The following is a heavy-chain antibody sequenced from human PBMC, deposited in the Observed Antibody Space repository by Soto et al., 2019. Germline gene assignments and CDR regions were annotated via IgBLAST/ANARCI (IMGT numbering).Heavy chain of an antibody. J-gene: IGHJ4*02. D-gene: IGHD2-15*01. CDR3: VRDSSELPFDY. V-gene: IGHV3-7*01. Sequence: EVQLVESGGGLVQPGGSLRLSCAASGFTFSIYWMTWVRQVPGKGLEWVANINPDGSEKYYLDSVKGRFTISRDNAENSLFLQINSLRADDTAVFYCVRDSSELPFDYWGQGTLVTVSS. CDR2: INPDGSEK. CDR1: GFTFSIYW.